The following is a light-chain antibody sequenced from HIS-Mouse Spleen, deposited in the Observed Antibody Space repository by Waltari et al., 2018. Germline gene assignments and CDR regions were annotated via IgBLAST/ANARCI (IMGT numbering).Light chain of an antibody. CDR2: RNN. V-gene: IGLV1-47*01. CDR1: SSNIGSNY. CDR3: AAWDDSLSGPV. J-gene: IGLJ3*02. Sequence: QSVLTQPPSASGTPGQRVTIPCSGSSSNIGSNYVIWYQQLPGTAPKLLIYRNNQRPSGVPDRFSGSKSGTSASLAISGLRSEDEADYYCAAWDDSLSGPVFGGGTKLTVL.